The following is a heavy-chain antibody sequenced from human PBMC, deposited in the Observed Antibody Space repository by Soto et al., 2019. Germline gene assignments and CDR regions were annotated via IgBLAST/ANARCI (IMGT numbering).Heavy chain of an antibody. D-gene: IGHD3-9*01. CDR3: VLGGLETGYYRDMDY. V-gene: IGHV1-18*04. J-gene: IGHJ4*02. CDR1: GYTFKNYG. CDR2: ISAYNGDT. Sequence: QDHLVQSGAEVKKPGASAKVSCKASGYTFKNYGINWVRQAPGRGLEWVAWISAYNGDTSYAQHFQGRVTVTTEIVTNTAYMELRSLRPDDTAVYFCVLGGLETGYYRDMDYWGQGTLVSVSS.